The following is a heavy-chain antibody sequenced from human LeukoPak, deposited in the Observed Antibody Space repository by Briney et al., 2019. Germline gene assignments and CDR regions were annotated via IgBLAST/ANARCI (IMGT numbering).Heavy chain of an antibody. CDR1: GGSISGYH. Sequence: PSENLSLTCNVSGGSISGYHWSWIRQPPGKGLEWLGYIYYSGSSNYNPSLKSRVTMSADTSKNQFSLKLSSVTAADTAVYYCARVPRSYYYYYYMDVWGKGTTVTVSS. V-gene: IGHV4-59*01. J-gene: IGHJ6*03. CDR3: ARVPRSYYYYYYMDV. CDR2: IYYSGSS.